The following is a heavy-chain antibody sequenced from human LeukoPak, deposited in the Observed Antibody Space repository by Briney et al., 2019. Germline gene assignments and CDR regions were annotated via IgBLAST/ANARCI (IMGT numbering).Heavy chain of an antibody. V-gene: IGHV3-53*04. CDR2: IYSGGST. Sequence: PGGALRLSCAASGFTVSSNYMSWVRQAPGKGLEWVSVIYSGGSTYYADSVKGRFTISRHNSKNTLYLQMNSLRAEDTAVYYCARCLLLWFGEAGYYYYGMDVWGQGTTVSVSS. CDR3: ARCLLLWFGEAGYYYYGMDV. J-gene: IGHJ6*02. CDR1: GFTVSSNY. D-gene: IGHD3-10*01.